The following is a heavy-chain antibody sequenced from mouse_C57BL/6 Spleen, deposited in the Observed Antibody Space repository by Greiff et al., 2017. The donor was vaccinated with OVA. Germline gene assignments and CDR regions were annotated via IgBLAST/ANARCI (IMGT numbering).Heavy chain of an antibody. Sequence: EVQRVESGGDLVKPGGSLKLSCAASGFTFSSYGMSWVRQTPDKRLEWVATISSGGSYTYYPDSVKGRFTISRDNAKNTLYLQMSSLKSEDTAMYYCARGNYDYPWFAYWGQGTLVTVSA. CDR2: ISSGGSYT. CDR1: GFTFSSYG. V-gene: IGHV5-6*01. D-gene: IGHD2-4*01. CDR3: ARGNYDYPWFAY. J-gene: IGHJ3*01.